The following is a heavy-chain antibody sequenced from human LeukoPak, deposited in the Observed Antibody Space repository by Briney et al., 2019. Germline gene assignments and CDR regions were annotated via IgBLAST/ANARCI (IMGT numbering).Heavy chain of an antibody. CDR2: SRGNGGRT. J-gene: IGHJ4*02. Sequence: GGSLRLSCAASGFTFSTYAMSWVRQAPGKGLEWVSASRGNGGRTDYADSVEGRFTTSRDNSKNTVYLQMNSLRAEDTAVYYCAKADVTVATNFGSWGRGTLVTVSS. CDR1: GFTFSTYA. D-gene: IGHD5-12*01. V-gene: IGHV3-23*01. CDR3: AKADVTVATNFGS.